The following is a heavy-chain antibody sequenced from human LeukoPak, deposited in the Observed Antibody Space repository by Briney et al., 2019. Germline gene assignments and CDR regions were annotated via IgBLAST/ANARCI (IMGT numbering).Heavy chain of an antibody. CDR1: GGSISSSSYY. J-gene: IGHJ3*02. Sequence: SETLSLTCTVSGGSISSSSYYWGWIRQPPGKGLEWIGSIYYSGSTYYNPSLKSRVTISVDTSKNQFSLKLSSVTAADTAVYYCARRRFRSFTAMVKVSGTFDIWGQGTMVTVSS. CDR3: ARRRFRSFTAMVKVSGTFDI. CDR2: IYYSGST. V-gene: IGHV4-39*07. D-gene: IGHD5-18*01.